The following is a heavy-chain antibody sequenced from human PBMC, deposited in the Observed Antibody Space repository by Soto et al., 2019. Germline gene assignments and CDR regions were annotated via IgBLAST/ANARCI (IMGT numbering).Heavy chain of an antibody. D-gene: IGHD2-8*01. CDR2: IYSGGNT. CDR3: AREFSMAYCAFDI. V-gene: IGHV3-53*01. J-gene: IGHJ3*02. CDR1: GFTVSSSY. Sequence: TGGSLRLSCAASGFTVSSSYMSWVRQAPGKGLEWVSVIYSGGNTYYADSVQGRFTISRDNSKNTLYLQMNSLRAEDTAVYYCAREFSMAYCAFDIWGQGTMVTVS.